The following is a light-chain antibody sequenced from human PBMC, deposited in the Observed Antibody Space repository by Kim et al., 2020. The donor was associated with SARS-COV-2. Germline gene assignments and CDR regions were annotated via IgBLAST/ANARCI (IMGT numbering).Light chain of an antibody. CDR1: QCISSW. CDR2: RTS. J-gene: IGKJ1*01. CDR3: QQSYNFPRT. V-gene: IGKV1-39*01. Sequence: ASVGDRVTMTCRASQCISSWLNWYQQTPGKAPNLLIYRTSTLQTGVPPRFSGSASGTDFTLTISTLQPEDFATYFCQQSYNFPRTFGQGTKVDIK.